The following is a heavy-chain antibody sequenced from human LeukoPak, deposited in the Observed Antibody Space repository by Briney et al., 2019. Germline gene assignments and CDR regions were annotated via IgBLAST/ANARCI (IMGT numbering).Heavy chain of an antibody. CDR2: MYHTGIT. CDR3: MRGRTSNPDY. CDR1: GYSISSGFY. Sequence: SETLSLTCIVSGYSISSGFYWGWIRQPPGKGLEWIGFMYHTGITYYNPSLKSRLTMSVDTSKNQFSLDLTSGTAADTAVYYCMRGRTSNPDYWGQGMLVTVSS. D-gene: IGHD1-14*01. V-gene: IGHV4-38-2*02. J-gene: IGHJ4*02.